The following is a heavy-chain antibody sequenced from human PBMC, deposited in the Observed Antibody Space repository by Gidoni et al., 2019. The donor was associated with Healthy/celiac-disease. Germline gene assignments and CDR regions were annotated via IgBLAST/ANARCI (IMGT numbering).Heavy chain of an antibody. CDR1: GFTFSSYA. Sequence: EVQLLESGGGLVQPGGSLRLSCAASGFTFSSYAMSWVRQAPGKGLEWVSAISGSGGSTYYADSVKGRFTISRDNSKNTLYLQMNSLRAEDTAVYYCAKARYYYGSGMDYFDYWGQGTLVTVSS. V-gene: IGHV3-23*01. CDR3: AKARYYYGSGMDYFDY. CDR2: ISGSGGST. D-gene: IGHD3-10*01. J-gene: IGHJ4*01.